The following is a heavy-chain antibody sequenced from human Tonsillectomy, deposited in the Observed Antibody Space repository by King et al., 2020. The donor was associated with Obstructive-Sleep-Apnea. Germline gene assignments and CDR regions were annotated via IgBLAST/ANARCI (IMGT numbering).Heavy chain of an antibody. Sequence: VQLVESGGGLVQPGGSLRLSCAASGFTFSSYSMNWVRQAPGKGLEWVSYISSSSSTIYYADSVKGRFTISRDNAKNSLYLHMNSLKAEDTAVYYCARHGISYYDILTGYNDYWGQGTLVTVSS. CDR1: GFTFSSYS. V-gene: IGHV3-48*04. D-gene: IGHD3-9*01. CDR2: ISSSSSTI. J-gene: IGHJ4*02. CDR3: ARHGISYYDILTGYNDY.